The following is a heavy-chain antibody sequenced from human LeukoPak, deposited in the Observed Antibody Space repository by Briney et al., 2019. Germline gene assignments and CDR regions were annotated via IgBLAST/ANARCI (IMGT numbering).Heavy chain of an antibody. CDR1: GFTFSSYG. Sequence: GGSLRLSCAASGFTFSSYGMHWVRQAPGKGLEWVAHIWYDGSNKFYADSVKRRFTISRDNSKDTLYLQMNSLRADDTAVYYCARDPPSATDYYKYFDYWGQGTLVTVSS. CDR3: ARDPPSATDYYKYFDY. CDR2: IWYDGSNK. V-gene: IGHV3-33*01. D-gene: IGHD3-9*01. J-gene: IGHJ4*02.